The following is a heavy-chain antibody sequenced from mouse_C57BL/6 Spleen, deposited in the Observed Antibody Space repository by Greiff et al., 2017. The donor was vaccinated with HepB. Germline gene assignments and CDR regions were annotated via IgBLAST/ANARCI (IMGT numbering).Heavy chain of an antibody. CDR3: ARGYSNYGDYAMDY. CDR2: IDPSDSYT. J-gene: IGHJ4*01. Sequence: QVHVKQPGAELVMPGASVKLSCKASGYTFTSYWMHWVKQRPGQGLEWIGEIDPSDSYTNYNQKFKGKSTLTVDKSSSTAYMQLSSLTSEDSAVYYCARGYSNYGDYAMDYWGQGTSVTVSS. V-gene: IGHV1-69*01. D-gene: IGHD2-5*01. CDR1: GYTFTSYW.